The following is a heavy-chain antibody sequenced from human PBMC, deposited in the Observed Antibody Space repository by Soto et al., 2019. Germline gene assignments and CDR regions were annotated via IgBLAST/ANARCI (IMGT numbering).Heavy chain of an antibody. D-gene: IGHD3-9*01. CDR2: ISAYNGNT. Sequence: ASVKVSCKASGYTFTSYGISWVRQAPGQGLEWMGWISAYNGNTNYAQKLQGRVTMTTDTSTSTAYMELRSLRSDDTAVYYCAREDDILTGYYGSWFDPWGQGTLVTVSS. CDR1: GYTFTSYG. CDR3: AREDDILTGYYGSWFDP. V-gene: IGHV1-18*01. J-gene: IGHJ5*02.